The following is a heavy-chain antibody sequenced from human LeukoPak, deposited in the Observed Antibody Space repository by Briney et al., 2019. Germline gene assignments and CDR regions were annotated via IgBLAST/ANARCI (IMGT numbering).Heavy chain of an antibody. CDR1: GYTFTGYY. CDR3: ARGHCSSWYYYYYYYYMDV. D-gene: IGHD6-13*01. Sequence: ASVKVSCKASGYTFTGYYMHWVRQAPGQGLEWMGWINPNSGGTNYAQKFQGRVTMTRDTSISTAYMELSRLRSDDTAVYYCARGHCSSWYYYYYYYYMDVWGKGTTVTISS. CDR2: INPNSGGT. V-gene: IGHV1-2*02. J-gene: IGHJ6*03.